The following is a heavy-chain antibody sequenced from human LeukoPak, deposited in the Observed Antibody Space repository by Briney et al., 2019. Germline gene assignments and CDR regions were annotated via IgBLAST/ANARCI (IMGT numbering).Heavy chain of an antibody. CDR1: GGSISSSSYY. J-gene: IGHJ4*02. V-gene: IGHV4-39*01. CDR3: AIFYGDYLDY. Sequence: PSETLSLTCTVSGGSISSSSYYWGWIRQPPGKGLEWIGSIYYSGSTYYNPSLKSRVTISVDTSKNQFSLKLSSVTAADTAVYYCAIFYGDYLDYWGQGTLATVSS. CDR2: IYYSGST. D-gene: IGHD4-17*01.